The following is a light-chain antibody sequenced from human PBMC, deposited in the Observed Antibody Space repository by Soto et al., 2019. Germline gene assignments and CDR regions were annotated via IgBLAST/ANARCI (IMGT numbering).Light chain of an antibody. V-gene: IGKV3-15*01. CDR2: DSS. CDR1: QSVSRS. CDR3: QQYDKWPGT. Sequence: EVVMSQSPGTLSVSPGESATLSCRASQSVSRSLARYQQKPGQTPRLLIYDSSTRATGIPVRFSGSGSGTGFSLTINGLQSEDFAVYYCQQYDKWPGTFGQGTKVDIK. J-gene: IGKJ1*01.